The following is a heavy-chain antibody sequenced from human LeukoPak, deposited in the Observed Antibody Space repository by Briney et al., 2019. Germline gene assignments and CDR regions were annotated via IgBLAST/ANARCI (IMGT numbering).Heavy chain of an antibody. J-gene: IGHJ6*03. CDR1: GYTFSNYG. D-gene: IGHD3-22*01. Sequence: ASAKVSCKSSGYTFSNYGITWVRQAPGQGLEWMGWISAYNGYTSYAQKVQGRVTMTTDTSTSTAYMELRSLRSDDSAVYYCARERYYDSTRRAYFYYYIDVWGKGTTVTVSS. CDR3: ARERYYDSTRRAYFYYYIDV. CDR2: ISAYNGYT. V-gene: IGHV1-18*01.